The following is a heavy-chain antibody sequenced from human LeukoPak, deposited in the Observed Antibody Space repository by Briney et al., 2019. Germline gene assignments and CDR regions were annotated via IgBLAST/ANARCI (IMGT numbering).Heavy chain of an antibody. J-gene: IGHJ4*02. D-gene: IGHD6-13*01. Sequence: PGGSLRLSCAASAFTFSGYWMSWVRQAPGNGLEWVANIDQDGSEKYYVESMKGRITISRDTAKNSLYLQMNSLRAEDTAVYYCARDRAAADLDYWGQGTLVTVSS. CDR1: AFTFSGYW. CDR2: IDQDGSEK. CDR3: ARDRAAADLDY. V-gene: IGHV3-7*01.